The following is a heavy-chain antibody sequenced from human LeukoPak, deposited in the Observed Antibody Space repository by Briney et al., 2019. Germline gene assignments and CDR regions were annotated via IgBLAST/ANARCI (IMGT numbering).Heavy chain of an antibody. D-gene: IGHD2-15*01. Sequence: GGSLRLSCAGTGFAFNMFAIDWVRQAPGTGLEWVSGLSRGGSTTNYADSVKGRFTISRDKSQNSVFLQLNSLRPEDTAVYCCARQQRIRHCSEGVCTEGYYFDYWGQGTLVTVSS. CDR2: LSRGGSTT. CDR1: GFAFNMFA. V-gene: IGHV3-23*01. J-gene: IGHJ4*02. CDR3: ARQQRIRHCSEGVCTEGYYFDY.